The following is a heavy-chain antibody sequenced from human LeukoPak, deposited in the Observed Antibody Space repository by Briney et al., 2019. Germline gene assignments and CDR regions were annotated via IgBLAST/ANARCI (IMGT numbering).Heavy chain of an antibody. V-gene: IGHV4-38-2*02. J-gene: IGHJ3*02. D-gene: IGHD2-21*02. CDR3: ARVPPAYCGGDCRVEAFDI. Sequence: SETLSLTCTVSGYSISSDYYWGWIRQPPGKGLEWIGNIFHNGNTYYNPSLKSRVTMSIDTSKKQFSLKLRTATAAGTAVYYCARVPPAYCGGDCRVEAFDIWGQGTMVTVSS. CDR2: IFHNGNT. CDR1: GYSISSDYY.